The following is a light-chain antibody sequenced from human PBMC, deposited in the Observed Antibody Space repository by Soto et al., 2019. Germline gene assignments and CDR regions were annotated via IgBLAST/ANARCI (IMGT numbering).Light chain of an antibody. Sequence: DIQMTQSPSTLSASVADRVTITCRASQSISNWLAWYQQKPGKAPKLLIYDASSLESGVSSRFSGSGSGTEFTLTISSLQPDDFATHYCQHYHSYPVTFGQGTKLEIK. CDR1: QSISNW. J-gene: IGKJ2*01. CDR3: QHYHSYPVT. CDR2: DAS. V-gene: IGKV1-5*01.